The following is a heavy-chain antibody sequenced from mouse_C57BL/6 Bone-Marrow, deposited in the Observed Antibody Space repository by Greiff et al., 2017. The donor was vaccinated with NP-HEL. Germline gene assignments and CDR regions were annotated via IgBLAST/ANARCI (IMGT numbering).Heavy chain of an antibody. CDR1: GYTFTDYY. CDR2: INPYNGGT. J-gene: IGHJ3*01. Sequence: VQLQQSGPVLVKPGASVKMSCKASGYTFTDYYMNWVKQSHGKSLEWIGVINPYNGGTSYNQKFKGKATLTVDKSSSTAYMELNSLTSEDSAVYYCARWVYDGYSAWFAYWGQGTLVTVSA. V-gene: IGHV1-19*01. D-gene: IGHD2-3*01. CDR3: ARWVYDGYSAWFAY.